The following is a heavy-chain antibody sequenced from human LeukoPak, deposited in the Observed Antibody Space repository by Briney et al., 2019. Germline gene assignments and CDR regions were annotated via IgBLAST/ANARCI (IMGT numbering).Heavy chain of an antibody. Sequence: GGSLRLSCAASEFTFSSYWMSWVRQAPGKGLEWVSAISNNGGYTYYADSVQGRFTISRDNSKSTLCLQMNSLRAEDTAVYYCAKQLGYCSDGSCYFPYWGQGTLVTVSS. CDR3: AKQLGYCSDGSCYFPY. CDR1: EFTFSSYW. D-gene: IGHD2-15*01. V-gene: IGHV3-23*01. CDR2: ISNNGGYT. J-gene: IGHJ4*02.